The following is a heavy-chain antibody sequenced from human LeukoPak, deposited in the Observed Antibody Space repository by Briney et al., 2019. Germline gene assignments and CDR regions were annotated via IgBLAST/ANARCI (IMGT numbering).Heavy chain of an antibody. CDR2: VNRDGRTT. D-gene: IGHD2-21*02. Sequence: GGSLRLSCAASGFTFSSYAMSWVRQAPGKGLVWVSRVNRDGRTTTYADSVRGRFTISRDNAKNTVYLQMNSLRAEDTAVYYCAKDLSGDRDYWGQGVLVTVSS. V-gene: IGHV3-74*01. J-gene: IGHJ4*02. CDR1: GFTFSSYA. CDR3: AKDLSGDRDY.